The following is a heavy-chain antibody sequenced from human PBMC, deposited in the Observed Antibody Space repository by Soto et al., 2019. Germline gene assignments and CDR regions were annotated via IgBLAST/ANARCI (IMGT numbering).Heavy chain of an antibody. CDR2: IYHSGAT. Sequence: QVQLQESGPGLVQPSQTLSLNCTVSGDSISSGAYDWSWIRQPPGKGLEWIGYIYHSGATYYNPSLQSRVTMSVDTSKNQFSLRLSSVTGADTAVYYCARDVGYATVDCWGQGTLVTVSS. D-gene: IGHD2-15*01. V-gene: IGHV4-30-4*01. J-gene: IGHJ4*02. CDR1: GDSISSGAYD. CDR3: ARDVGYATVDC.